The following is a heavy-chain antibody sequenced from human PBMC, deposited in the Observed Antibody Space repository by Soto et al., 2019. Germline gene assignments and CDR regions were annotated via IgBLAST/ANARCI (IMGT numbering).Heavy chain of an antibody. CDR2: IDPSDSYT. J-gene: IGHJ4*02. Sequence: GESLKISCKGSGYSFTSYWISWVRQMPGKGLEWMGRIDPSDSYTNYSPSFQGHVTISADKSISTAYLQWSSLKASDTAMYYCARYVVAATTSDRALDYWGQGTLVTVPS. CDR1: GYSFTSYW. D-gene: IGHD2-15*01. V-gene: IGHV5-10-1*01. CDR3: ARYVVAATTSDRALDY.